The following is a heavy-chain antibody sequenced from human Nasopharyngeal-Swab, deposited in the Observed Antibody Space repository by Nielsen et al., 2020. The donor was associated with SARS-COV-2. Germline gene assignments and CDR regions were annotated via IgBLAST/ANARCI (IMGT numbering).Heavy chain of an antibody. CDR2: IYSGGST. Sequence: GESLKISCAASGFTVRSNYMSWVRQAPGRGLDWVSIIYSGGSTYYADSVKGRFTISRDNSKNTLYLQMNSLRAEDTAVYYCARGTAEYYDFWSGYSNPWEYFQHWGQGTLVTVSS. V-gene: IGHV3-53*01. CDR1: GFTVRSNY. D-gene: IGHD3-3*01. CDR3: ARGTAEYYDFWSGYSNPWEYFQH. J-gene: IGHJ1*01.